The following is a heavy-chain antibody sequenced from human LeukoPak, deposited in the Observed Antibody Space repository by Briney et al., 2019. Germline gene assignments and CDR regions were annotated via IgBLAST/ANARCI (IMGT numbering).Heavy chain of an antibody. CDR3: ARVWDGYSGEDY. CDR2: ISSSGSIM. Sequence: PGGSLRLSCAASGFTFSNYNMIWVRQAPGKGLESVSYISSSGSIMHYADSVRGRFTISRDNAKKSLYLQMNSPRAEDTAVYYCARVWDGYSGEDYWGQGTLVTVSS. CDR1: GFTFSNYN. D-gene: IGHD5-18*01. J-gene: IGHJ4*02. V-gene: IGHV3-48*01.